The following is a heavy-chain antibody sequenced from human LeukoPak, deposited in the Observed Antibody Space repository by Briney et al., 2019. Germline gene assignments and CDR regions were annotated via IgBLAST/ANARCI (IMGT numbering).Heavy chain of an antibody. V-gene: IGHV4-59*01. J-gene: IGHJ3*02. Sequence: SETLSLTSSVSGVSISSYCCSWLRQPPGKGLEWIGYIYYSGSTNYNPSLKSRVTISVDTSKNQFSLKLSSVTAADTAVYYCARDRDYYDSRGDFDIWGQGTMVTVSS. CDR2: IYYSGST. CDR1: GVSISSYC. D-gene: IGHD3-22*01. CDR3: ARDRDYYDSRGDFDI.